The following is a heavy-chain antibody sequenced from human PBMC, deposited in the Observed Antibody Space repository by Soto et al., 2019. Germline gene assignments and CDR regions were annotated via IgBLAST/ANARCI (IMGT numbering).Heavy chain of an antibody. D-gene: IGHD2-2*01. V-gene: IGHV3-7*01. Sequence: PGGSLRLSCAVSGFTFSDYWMSWVRQAPGKGLEWVANIKQDGNEKYYVDSVKGRFTISRDNAKNSLYLQMNSLRAEDTAVYYCARGPHVGISTSWGQGTLVTVSS. CDR3: ARGPHVGISTS. CDR2: IKQDGNEK. CDR1: GFTFSDYW. J-gene: IGHJ4*02.